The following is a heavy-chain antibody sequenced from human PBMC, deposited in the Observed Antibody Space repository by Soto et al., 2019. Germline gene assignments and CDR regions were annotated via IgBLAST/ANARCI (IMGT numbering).Heavy chain of an antibody. D-gene: IGHD3-9*01. CDR3: ARVDNRGYFEILTDW. V-gene: IGHV4-31*03. CDR2: IYDSVNT. CDR1: GDSLSSGGHY. J-gene: IGHJ4*02. Sequence: SETLSLTCTVSGDSLSSGGHYWSWIRQHPGKGLEWIGHIYDSVNTYYSPSLRSRVTISADMSKNQFSLNLRSVTAADTAVYYCARVDNRGYFEILTDWWGQGTLVHVSP.